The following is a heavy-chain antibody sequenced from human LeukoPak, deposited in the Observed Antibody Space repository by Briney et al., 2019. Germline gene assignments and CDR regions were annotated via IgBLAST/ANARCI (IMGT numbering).Heavy chain of an antibody. V-gene: IGHV3-73*01. Sequence: GGSLRLSCAASGFTFSGSAMHWVRQASGKGLEWVGRIRSKANSYATAYAASVKGRFTISRDDSKNTAYLQMNSLKTEDTAVYYCARYRGELGYFDYWGQGTLVTVSS. CDR3: ARYRGELGYFDY. CDR1: GFTFSGSA. J-gene: IGHJ4*02. D-gene: IGHD1-26*01. CDR2: IRSKANSYAT.